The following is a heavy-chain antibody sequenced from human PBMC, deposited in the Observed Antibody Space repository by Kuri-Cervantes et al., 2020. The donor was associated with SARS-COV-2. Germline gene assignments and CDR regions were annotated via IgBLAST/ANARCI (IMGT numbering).Heavy chain of an antibody. CDR3: AREGGYSYGYRGGMDV. V-gene: IGHV4-59*01. CDR1: GGSISSYY. J-gene: IGHJ6*02. D-gene: IGHD5-18*01. Sequence: SETLSLTCTVSGGSISSYYWNWIRQPPGKGLEWIGYIYYSGSTNYNPSLKSRVTISVDTSKNQFSLKLSSVTAADTAVYYCAREGGYSYGYRGGMDVWGQGTTVTVSS. CDR2: IYYSGST.